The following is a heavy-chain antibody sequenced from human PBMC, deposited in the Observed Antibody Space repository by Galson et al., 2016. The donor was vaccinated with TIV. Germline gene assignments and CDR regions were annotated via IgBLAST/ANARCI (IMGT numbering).Heavy chain of an antibody. J-gene: IGHJ3*01. CDR3: AKPGKSGDYSWDGFDV. D-gene: IGHD1-26*01. CDR2: ISLSGAYT. V-gene: IGHV3-23*01. Sequence: SLRLSCAASGFSFSFYTMTWVRQAPGKGLEWVSSISLSGAYTFYADSVKGRFTISRDKSKSTLYLILNSLRVEDTAIYFCAKPGKSGDYSWDGFDVWGQGTMVTVPS. CDR1: GFSFSFYT.